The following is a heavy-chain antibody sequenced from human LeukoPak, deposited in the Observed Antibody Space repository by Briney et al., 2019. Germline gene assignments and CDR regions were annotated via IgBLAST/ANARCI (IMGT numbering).Heavy chain of an antibody. V-gene: IGHV4-59*01. Sequence: PSETLSLTCTVSGGSISSYYWSWIRQPPGKGLEWIGYIYYSGSTNYNPSLKSRVTISVDTSKNQLSLKLRSVTTADMAVYYCARERRYCTNGVCYSRYWYFDLWGRGTLVTVSS. CDR1: GGSISSYY. D-gene: IGHD2-8*01. CDR2: IYYSGST. J-gene: IGHJ2*01. CDR3: ARERRYCTNGVCYSRYWYFDL.